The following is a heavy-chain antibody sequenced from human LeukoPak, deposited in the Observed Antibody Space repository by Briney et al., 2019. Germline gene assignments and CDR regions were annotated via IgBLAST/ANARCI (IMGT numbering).Heavy chain of an antibody. CDR3: AREASLYCSGNDCYWAFDR. D-gene: IGHD2-15*01. Sequence: PGGSLTLSCVASGFTFSNYWMSWVRQAPGKGLEWVANIKQDETKTYYVDSVKDRFTISRDNARNSLSLQMNSLRAEDTAMYYCAREASLYCSGNDCYWAFDRWGQGTRVTVSS. J-gene: IGHJ5*02. V-gene: IGHV3-7*01. CDR2: IKQDETKT. CDR1: GFTFSNYW.